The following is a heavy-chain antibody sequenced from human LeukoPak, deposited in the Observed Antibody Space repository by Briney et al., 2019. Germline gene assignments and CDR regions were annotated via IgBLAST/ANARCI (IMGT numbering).Heavy chain of an antibody. CDR3: AKDYGYYDSSGYFDY. V-gene: IGHV3-21*01. CDR2: ISSSSSYI. J-gene: IGHJ4*02. CDR1: GFTFSSYT. Sequence: PGGSLRLSCAASGFTFSSYTMNWVRQAPGKGLEWVSYISSSSSYIYYADSVKGRFTISRDNSKNTLYLQMNSLRAEDTAVYYCAKDYGYYDSSGYFDYWGQGTLVTVSS. D-gene: IGHD3-22*01.